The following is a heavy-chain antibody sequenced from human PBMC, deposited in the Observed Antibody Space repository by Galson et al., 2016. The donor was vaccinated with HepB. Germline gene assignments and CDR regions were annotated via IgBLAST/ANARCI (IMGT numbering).Heavy chain of an antibody. CDR2: VYYIGGP. V-gene: IGHV4-39*01. CDR1: GGSISGSNHY. D-gene: IGHD6-19*01. J-gene: IGHJ3*01. CDR3: ARQSSSGWEKGTFDF. Sequence: SETLSLTCTVSGGSISGSNHYWGWIRLPPGKGLEWIATVYYIGGPYYNPSLKSRVTISVDTSKNQFSLQLNYVTAADMAVYYCARQSSSGWEKGTFDFWGPGKMVTVSS.